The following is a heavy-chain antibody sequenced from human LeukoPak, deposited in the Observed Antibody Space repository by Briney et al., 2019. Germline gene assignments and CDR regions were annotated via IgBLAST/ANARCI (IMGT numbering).Heavy chain of an antibody. Sequence: ASVRVSCKASGYTFTSYGISWVRQAPGQGLEWMGWISAYNGNTNYAQKLQGRVTMTTDTSTSTAYMELRSLRSDDTAVYYCARVPHPSIAARRYYYGMDVWGQGTTVTVSS. CDR1: GYTFTSYG. CDR2: ISAYNGNT. CDR3: ARVPHPSIAARRYYYGMDV. J-gene: IGHJ6*02. V-gene: IGHV1-18*01. D-gene: IGHD6-6*01.